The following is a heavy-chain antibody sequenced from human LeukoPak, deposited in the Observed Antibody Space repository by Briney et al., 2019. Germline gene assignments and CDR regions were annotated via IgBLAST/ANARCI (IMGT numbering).Heavy chain of an antibody. Sequence: SGGSLRLSCAASGFTFSSYAMSWVRQAPGKGLEWVAVISGSGGTTYYADSVKGRFTISRDNSENTVYLQMNSLTVEDTAVYYCAKAHCGSASCSRADYWGKGTQVTVSS. V-gene: IGHV3-23*01. D-gene: IGHD2-2*01. CDR3: AKAHCGSASCSRADY. J-gene: IGHJ4*02. CDR1: GFTFSSYA. CDR2: ISGSGGTT.